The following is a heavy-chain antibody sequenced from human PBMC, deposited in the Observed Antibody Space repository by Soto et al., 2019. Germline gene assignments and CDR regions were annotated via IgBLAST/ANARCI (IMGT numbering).Heavy chain of an antibody. D-gene: IGHD2-15*01. CDR3: VKQAHGLDGVAFDY. CDR2: VSTSGRST. CDR1: GFIFSEST. Sequence: GGSLRLSCSASGFIFSESTIYWVRQVPGKGLEAISAVSTSGRSTYYADSVKDRFTISRDNSKNTLFLQMGRLRPEDTAIYYCVKQAHGLDGVAFDYWGQGTQVTVSS. J-gene: IGHJ4*02. V-gene: IGHV3-64D*06.